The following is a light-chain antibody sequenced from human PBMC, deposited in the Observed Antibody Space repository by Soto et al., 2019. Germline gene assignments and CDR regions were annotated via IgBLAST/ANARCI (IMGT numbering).Light chain of an antibody. CDR2: DAS. Sequence: DIQMTQSPSTLSASVGDRVTITCRASQSIRDLLAWYHQKPGKAPKLLIYDASSLETGVPSRFSGSGSGTEFTLTSSSLQPDDFATYYCQQYNGYSGTFGQGTKLEIK. V-gene: IGKV1-5*01. J-gene: IGKJ2*02. CDR3: QQYNGYSGT. CDR1: QSIRDL.